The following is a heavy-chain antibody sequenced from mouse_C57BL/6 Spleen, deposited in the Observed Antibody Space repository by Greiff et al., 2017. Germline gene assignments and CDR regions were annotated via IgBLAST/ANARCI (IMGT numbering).Heavy chain of an antibody. CDR3: ARDHSNYVGYYSMDY. CDR1: GFTFSSYA. D-gene: IGHD2-5*01. V-gene: IGHV5-4*01. CDR2: ISDGGSYT. J-gene: IGHJ4*01. Sequence: EVQVVESGGGLVKPGGSLKLSCAASGFTFSSYAMSWVRQTPEKRLEWVATISDGGSYTSYPDNVKGRFTISRDNAKNNLYLQMSHLKSEDTAMYYCARDHSNYVGYYSMDYWGQGTSVTVSS.